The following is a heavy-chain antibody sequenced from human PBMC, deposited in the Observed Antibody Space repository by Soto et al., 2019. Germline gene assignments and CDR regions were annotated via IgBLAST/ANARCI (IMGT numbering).Heavy chain of an antibody. Sequence: XSVKVSCEASGYTFTSYGISWVRQAPVQGLEWMGWISAYNGNTNYAQKLQGRVTMTTGTSTSTAYMELRSLRSDDTAVYYCARDFVVVPAAIPYYYYGMDVWGQGTTVTVSS. J-gene: IGHJ6*02. CDR1: GYTFTSYG. CDR2: ISAYNGNT. CDR3: ARDFVVVPAAIPYYYYGMDV. D-gene: IGHD2-2*02. V-gene: IGHV1-18*01.